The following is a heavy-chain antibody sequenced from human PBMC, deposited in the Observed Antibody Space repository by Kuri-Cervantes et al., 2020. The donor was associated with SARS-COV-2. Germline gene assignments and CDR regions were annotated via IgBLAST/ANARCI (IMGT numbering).Heavy chain of an antibody. CDR3: ARHGITGTTHYYGMDV. CDR2: INPNSGGT. Sequence: ASVKVSCKASGYTFTGYYMHWVRQAPGQGLEWMGWINPNSGGTNYAQKLQGRVTMTTDTSTSTAYMELRSLRSDDTAVYYCARHGITGTTHYYGMDVWGQGTTVTVSS. V-gene: IGHV1-2*02. J-gene: IGHJ6*02. D-gene: IGHD1-7*01. CDR1: GYTFTGYY.